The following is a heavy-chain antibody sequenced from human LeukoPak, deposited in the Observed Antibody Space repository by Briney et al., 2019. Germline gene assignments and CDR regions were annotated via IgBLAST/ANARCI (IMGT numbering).Heavy chain of an antibody. CDR3: VRDKYSYGYTDGRFDY. CDR2: INADNSNT. D-gene: IGHD5-18*01. CDR1: GYTFTTYT. Sequence: ASVKVSCKASGYTFTTYTMHWVRQAPGQRLEWMGWINADNSNTKYSQKFQGRVTITRDTSASTAYMELSSLRSEDTAVYYCVRDKYSYGYTDGRFDYWGQGTLVTVSS. V-gene: IGHV1-3*01. J-gene: IGHJ4*02.